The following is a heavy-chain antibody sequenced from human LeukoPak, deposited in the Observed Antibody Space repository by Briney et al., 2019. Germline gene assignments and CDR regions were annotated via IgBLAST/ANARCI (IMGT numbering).Heavy chain of an antibody. CDR3: AVRGVGLRYFDWLLDY. D-gene: IGHD3-9*01. CDR1: GGSISSGGYS. J-gene: IGHJ4*02. CDR2: IYHSGST. V-gene: IGHV4-30-2*01. Sequence: PSQTLSLTCAVSGGSISSGGYSWSWIRQPPGKGLEWIGYIYHSGSTYYNPSLKSRVTISVDRSKNQFSLKLSSVTAADTAVYYCAVRGVGLRYFDWLLDYWGQGTLVTVSS.